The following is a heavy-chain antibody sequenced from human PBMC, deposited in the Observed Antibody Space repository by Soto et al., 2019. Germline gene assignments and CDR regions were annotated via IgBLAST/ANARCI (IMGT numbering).Heavy chain of an antibody. CDR1: GGTFSSYA. V-gene: IGHV1-69*13. CDR3: AVSGYDPKFDY. D-gene: IGHD5-12*01. CDR2: IIPIFGTA. J-gene: IGHJ4*02. Sequence: ASVKVYCKASGGTFSSYAISWVRQAPGQGLEWMGGIIPIFGTANYAQKFQGRVTITADESTSTAYMELSSLRSEDTAVYYCAVSGYDPKFDYWGQGTLVTVSS.